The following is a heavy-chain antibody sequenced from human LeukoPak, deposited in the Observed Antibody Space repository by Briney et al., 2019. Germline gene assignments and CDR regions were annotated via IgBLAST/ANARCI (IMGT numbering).Heavy chain of an antibody. Sequence: PGGSLRLSCVASGFSFSTYPMNWVRPAPGRGLEWVSLICGDDGYIYYGDSVRGRFTLSRDNPKNTLYPQMNNLEVDDTAIYYCSSSWLLEHWGQGTLVTVSS. V-gene: IGHV3-23*01. J-gene: IGHJ4*02. CDR1: GFSFSTYP. CDR2: ICGDDGYI. CDR3: SSSWLLEH. D-gene: IGHD5-12*01.